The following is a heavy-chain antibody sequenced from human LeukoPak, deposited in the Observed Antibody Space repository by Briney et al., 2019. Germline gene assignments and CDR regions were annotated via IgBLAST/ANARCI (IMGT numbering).Heavy chain of an antibody. Sequence: GGSLRLSYAASGFTVSSNYMSWVRQAPGKGLEWVPAISGSGGSTYYADSVKGRFTISRDNSKNTLYLQMNSLRAEDTAVYYCAKGVAAAGVPIDDAFDIWGQGTMVTVSS. CDR2: ISGSGGST. V-gene: IGHV3-23*01. CDR3: AKGVAAAGVPIDDAFDI. CDR1: GFTVSSNY. J-gene: IGHJ3*02. D-gene: IGHD6-13*01.